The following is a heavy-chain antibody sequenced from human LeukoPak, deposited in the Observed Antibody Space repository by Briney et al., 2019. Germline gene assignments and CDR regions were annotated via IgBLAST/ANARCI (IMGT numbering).Heavy chain of an antibody. D-gene: IGHD3-10*01. Sequence: ASVTVSCKASGYTFSNYGISWVRQAPGQGLEWMGWINTNTGNPTYAQGFTGRFVFSLDTSVSTAYLQISSLKAEDTAVYYCARVGTPYYYGSGSPRGQGTLVTVSS. CDR3: ARVGTPYYYGSGSP. CDR2: INTNTGNP. CDR1: GYTFSNYG. J-gene: IGHJ5*02. V-gene: IGHV7-4-1*02.